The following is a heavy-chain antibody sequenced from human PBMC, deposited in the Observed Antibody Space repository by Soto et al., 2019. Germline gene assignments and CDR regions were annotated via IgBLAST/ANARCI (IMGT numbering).Heavy chain of an antibody. Sequence: PSETLSLTCAVSGGSISSGGYSWSWILQPPGKGLEWIGYIYHSGSTYYNPSLKSRVTISVDRSKNQFSLKLSSVTAADTAVYYCARAVWDILTGRDWFDPWGQGTLVTVSS. D-gene: IGHD3-9*01. CDR2: IYHSGST. J-gene: IGHJ5*02. V-gene: IGHV4-30-2*01. CDR1: GGSISSGGYS. CDR3: ARAVWDILTGRDWFDP.